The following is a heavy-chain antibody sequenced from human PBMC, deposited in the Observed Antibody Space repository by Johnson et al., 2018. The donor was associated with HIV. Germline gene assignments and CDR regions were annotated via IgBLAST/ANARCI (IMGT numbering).Heavy chain of an antibody. V-gene: IGHV3-20*04. D-gene: IGHD3-10*01. J-gene: IGHJ3*02. CDR1: GFTFDDYG. CDR2: INWNGGNT. CDR3: ARAKRDYYGSGGVGAFDI. Sequence: VQLVESGGGVVRPGGSLRLSCAASGFTFDDYGMSWVRQAPGKGLEWVSGINWNGGNTGYADSVKGRFTISRDNAKNSLYLQMNSLRVEDTALYYCARAKRDYYGSGGVGAFDIWGQGTMVTVSS.